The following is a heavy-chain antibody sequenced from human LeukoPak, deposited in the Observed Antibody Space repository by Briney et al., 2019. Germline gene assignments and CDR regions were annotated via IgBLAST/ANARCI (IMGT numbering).Heavy chain of an antibody. J-gene: IGHJ4*02. Sequence: AETLSLTCTVSGGAISSYYWSWIRQPPGKGLEWIGYIYYSGSTNYNPSLKSRVTISVDTSKNQFSLKLSSVTAADTAVYYCARDVFLDYWGQGTLVTVSS. D-gene: IGHD2-21*01. CDR2: IYYSGST. CDR1: GGAISSYY. V-gene: IGHV4-59*01. CDR3: ARDVFLDY.